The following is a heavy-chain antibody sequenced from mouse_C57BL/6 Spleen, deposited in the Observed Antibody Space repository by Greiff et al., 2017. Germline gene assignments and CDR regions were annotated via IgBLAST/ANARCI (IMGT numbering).Heavy chain of an antibody. D-gene: IGHD2-4*01. J-gene: IGHJ1*03. V-gene: IGHV5-6*01. CDR1: GFTFSSYG. CDR3: ARGGYDYDWYFDV. CDR2: ISSGGSYT. Sequence: EVKVVESGGDLVKPGGSLKLSCAASGFTFSSYGMSWVRQTPDKRLEWVATISSGGSYTYYPDSVKGRFTISRDNAKNTLYLQMSSLKSEDTAMYYCARGGYDYDWYFDVWGTGTTVTVSS.